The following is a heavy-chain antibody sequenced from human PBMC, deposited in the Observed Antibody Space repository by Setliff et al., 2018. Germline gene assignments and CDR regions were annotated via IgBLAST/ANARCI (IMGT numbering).Heavy chain of an antibody. CDR1: GFTFSDYY. CDR2: IRKKTKSYST. CDR3: VRVLDYYDSNGYSVDAFDV. D-gene: IGHD3-22*01. J-gene: IGHJ3*01. Sequence: GGSLRLSCAASGFTFSDYYMSWIRQAPGKGLEWVGRIRKKTKSYSTDYAASVKGRFTMSRDDLKNSVDLQMNSLKTEDTAVYYCVRVLDYYDSNGYSVDAFDVWGQGTMVTVSS. V-gene: IGHV3-72*01.